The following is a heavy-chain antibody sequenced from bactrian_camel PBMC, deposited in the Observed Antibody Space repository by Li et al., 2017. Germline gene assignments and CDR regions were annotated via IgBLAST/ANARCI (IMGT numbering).Heavy chain of an antibody. Sequence: HVQLVESGGGSVQAGGSLRLSCAASGYTYSSYCMGWFRQVPRKEREGVAAITSDGRTSYADSVKGRFTISKDNAKNTLYREMKNLKLEDTAIYYCAADFYNLQLARSYTYWGRGTQVTVS. V-gene: IGHV3S53*01. CDR3: AADFYNLQLARSYTY. D-gene: IGHD7*01. CDR2: ITSDGRT. J-gene: IGHJ4*01. CDR1: GYTYSSYC.